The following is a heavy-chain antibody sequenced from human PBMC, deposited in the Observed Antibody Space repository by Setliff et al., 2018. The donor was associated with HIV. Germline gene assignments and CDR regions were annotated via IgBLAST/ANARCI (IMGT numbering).Heavy chain of an antibody. CDR2: IYNSGNT. V-gene: IGHV4-31*11. J-gene: IGHJ6*01. CDR1: GGFLSSGGHY. CDR3: SRDRGLRYFDWLFMDV. D-gene: IGHD3-9*01. Sequence: SETLSLTCAVSGGFLSSGGHYWSWIRQHPGKGLEWIGHIYNSGNTYYNPSLKSRLIISVDTSKTQFSLKLTSVTAADTAVYYCSRDRGLRYFDWLFMDVWGKGTTVTVSS.